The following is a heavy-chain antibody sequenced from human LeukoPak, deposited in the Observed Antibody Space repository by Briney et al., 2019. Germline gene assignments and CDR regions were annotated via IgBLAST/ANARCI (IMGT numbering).Heavy chain of an antibody. CDR3: AKVHWATMISPDAFDS. J-gene: IGHJ3*02. Sequence: PGGSLRLSCAASGFTFSSFAMHWVRQAPGKGLEWVSGITSSGSPTYYAESVKGRFTISRDNSKNTLYLQMNSLRAEDTAIYYCAKVHWATMISPDAFDSWGQGTLVTVSS. CDR1: GFTFSSFA. CDR2: ITSSGSPT. D-gene: IGHD5-24*01. V-gene: IGHV3-23*01.